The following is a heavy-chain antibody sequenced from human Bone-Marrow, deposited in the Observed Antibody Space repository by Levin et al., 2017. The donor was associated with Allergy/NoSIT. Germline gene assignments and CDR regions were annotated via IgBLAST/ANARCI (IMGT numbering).Heavy chain of an antibody. V-gene: IGHV3-30*18. CDR1: GFPFRNYA. J-gene: IGHJ4*02. CDR3: AKDYQGYTNF. Sequence: PGGSLRLSCVASGFPFRNYAIHWVRQAPGKGLEWVALTSPDGSNRYYADSVKGRFTISRDNSKNTLYLQMDSLRAEDTAVYFCAKDYQGYTNFWGQGILVTVSP. D-gene: IGHD5-24*01. CDR2: TSPDGSNR.